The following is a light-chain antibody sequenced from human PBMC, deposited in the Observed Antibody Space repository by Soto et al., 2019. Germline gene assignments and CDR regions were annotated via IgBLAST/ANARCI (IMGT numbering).Light chain of an antibody. V-gene: IGLV2-14*01. CDR2: EVI. Sequence: QSALTQPASVSGSPGQSITISCTGTSSDVGRYNYVYWYQQHPGKAPRLMIYEVINRPSGISNRFSGSKSGNTASLTISGLQTEDEADYYCSSYTTISTWVFGGGTKLTVL. J-gene: IGLJ3*02. CDR1: SSDVGRYNY. CDR3: SSYTTISTWV.